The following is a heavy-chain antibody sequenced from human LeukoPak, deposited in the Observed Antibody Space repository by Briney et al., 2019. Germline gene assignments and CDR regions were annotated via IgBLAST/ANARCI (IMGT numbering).Heavy chain of an antibody. CDR1: GYTFTGYY. V-gene: IGHV1-2*02. CDR2: INPNSGGT. Sequence: ASVKVSCKASGYTFTGYYMHWVRQAPGQGLEWMGWINPNSGGTNYAQKFQGRVTISVDTSKNQFSLKLSSVTAADTAVYYCARVRGSWLTYFDYWGQGTLVTVSS. J-gene: IGHJ4*02. CDR3: ARVRGSWLTYFDY. D-gene: IGHD6-13*01.